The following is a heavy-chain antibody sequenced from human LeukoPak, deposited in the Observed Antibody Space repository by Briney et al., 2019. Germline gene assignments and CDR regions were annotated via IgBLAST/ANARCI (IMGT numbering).Heavy chain of an antibody. Sequence: GGSLRLSCAASGFTFSNNAMHWVRQAPGKGLEWVAVISYDGSNKYYADSVKGRFTISRDNSKNTLYLQMNSLRAEDTAVYYCARDCSSGWACVGYWGQGTLVTVSS. D-gene: IGHD6-19*01. CDR1: GFTFSNNA. CDR3: ARDCSSGWACVGY. CDR2: ISYDGSNK. J-gene: IGHJ4*02. V-gene: IGHV3-30-3*01.